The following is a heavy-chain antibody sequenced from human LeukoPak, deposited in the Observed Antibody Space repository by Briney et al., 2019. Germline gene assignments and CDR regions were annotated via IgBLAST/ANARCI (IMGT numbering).Heavy chain of an antibody. Sequence: PGGSLRLSCAAYGFTFSSYAMSWVRQAPGKGLEWVSAISGSGGSTYYADSVKGGVTISRDNSKNTLYLQMNSLRAEDTAVYYFAKEEYIGGYRPSPFDYWGQGLLVTVSS. J-gene: IGHJ4*02. CDR3: AKEEYIGGYRPSPFDY. D-gene: IGHD1-26*01. V-gene: IGHV3-23*01. CDR1: GFTFSSYA. CDR2: ISGSGGST.